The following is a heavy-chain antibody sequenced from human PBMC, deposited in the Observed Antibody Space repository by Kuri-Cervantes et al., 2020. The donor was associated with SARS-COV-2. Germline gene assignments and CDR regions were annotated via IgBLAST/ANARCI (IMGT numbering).Heavy chain of an antibody. CDR3: ARVHRYRLGRGGLDV. J-gene: IGHJ6*02. D-gene: IGHD3-16*02. Sequence: TLSLTCTVSGGSISSYYWSWIRQPPGKALEWLALIEWDDDKYYSTSLKTRLTISKDTSKNQVVLTMTNMDPVDTATYSCARVHRYRLGRGGLDVWGQGATVTVSS. CDR1: GGSISSYYW. CDR2: IEWDDDK. V-gene: IGHV2-70*18.